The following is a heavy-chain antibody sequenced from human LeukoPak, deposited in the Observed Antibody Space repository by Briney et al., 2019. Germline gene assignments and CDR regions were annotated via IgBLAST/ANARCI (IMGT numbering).Heavy chain of an antibody. CDR1: GFTFSDYW. D-gene: IGHD4-11*01. V-gene: IGHV3-74*01. CDR2: INFDGSGT. Sequence: GGSLRLSCEASGFTFSDYWMHWVRQAPGKGLVWDARINFDGSGTIYADSGKGRFTISRDNAKNTVFLQMNSLRAEDTAVYYCTRTTTLIWWFDPWGQGTLVCVSS. J-gene: IGHJ5*02. CDR3: TRTTTLIWWFDP.